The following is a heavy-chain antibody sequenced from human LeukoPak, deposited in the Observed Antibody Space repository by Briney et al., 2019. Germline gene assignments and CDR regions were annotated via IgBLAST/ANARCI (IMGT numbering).Heavy chain of an antibody. J-gene: IGHJ5*02. D-gene: IGHD6-6*01. CDR1: GGTFISYA. CDR2: IIPIFGAA. CDR3: ARGYVGYSSSFPLVPLDP. V-gene: IGHV1-69*05. Sequence: SVQVSCKASGGTFISYAISWVRQAPGQGLEWMGGIIPIFGAANYVQKFQGRVTITTDESTSTAYMELSSLRSEDTAVYYGARGYVGYSSSFPLVPLDPWGQGTLVTVSS.